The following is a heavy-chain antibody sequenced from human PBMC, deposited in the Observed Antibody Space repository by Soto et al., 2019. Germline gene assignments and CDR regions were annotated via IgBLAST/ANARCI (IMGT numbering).Heavy chain of an antibody. CDR3: ARAMVVADPSDGYSYCGFDV. D-gene: IGHD5-12*01. Sequence: QVQLGQSGAEVKKPGSSVKVSCKASGGTFSNYSINWVRQAPGQGLQCMGGIIPIFGTPDYAQTFQGRVTITADESTTTAYMALSSLRSEDTAVYYCARAMVVADPSDGYSYCGFDVWGQGTTVTVSS. CDR1: GGTFSNYS. CDR2: IIPIFGTP. V-gene: IGHV1-69*01. J-gene: IGHJ6*02.